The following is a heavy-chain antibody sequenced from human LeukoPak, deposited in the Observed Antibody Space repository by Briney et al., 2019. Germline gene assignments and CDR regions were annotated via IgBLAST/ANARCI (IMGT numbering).Heavy chain of an antibody. J-gene: IGHJ6*02. D-gene: IGHD3/OR15-3a*01. CDR2: IYTNGNT. CDR1: GFIFRNYG. CDR3: AHLVWEYVGGLDV. Sequence: GGSLRLSCAASGFIFRNYGMNWVRQAPGKGLEWVSGIYTNGNTRYADSVRGRFTISSDNSKNTLYLQMHSLRVDDTAVYYCAHLVWEYVGGLDVWGQGTTVTVSS. V-gene: IGHV3-23*05.